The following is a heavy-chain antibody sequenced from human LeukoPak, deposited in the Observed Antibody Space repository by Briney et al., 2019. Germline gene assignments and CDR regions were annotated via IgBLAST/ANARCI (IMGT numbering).Heavy chain of an antibody. CDR1: GFTFSSYA. CDR2: ISGSGGST. J-gene: IGHJ4*02. V-gene: IGHV3-23*01. Sequence: GGSLRLSCAASGFTFSSYAMSWVRQAPGKGLEWVSAISGSGGSTYYADSVKGRFTISRDNSKNTLYLQMNSLRAEDTAVYYCAKRPDGDYVEGYFDYWGQGTLVTVSS. CDR3: AKRPDGDYVEGYFDY. D-gene: IGHD4-17*01.